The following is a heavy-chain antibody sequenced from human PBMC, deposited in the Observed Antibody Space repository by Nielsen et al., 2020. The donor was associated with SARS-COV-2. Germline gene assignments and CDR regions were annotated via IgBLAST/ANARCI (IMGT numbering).Heavy chain of an antibody. V-gene: IGHV4-39*07. D-gene: IGHD2-15*01. CDR2: FYYSGST. CDR3: ARAPKVKMVVVAATPYYYYYGMDV. Sequence: WIRQPPGKGLEWIGSFYYSGSTYYSPSLKSRVTISVDTSKNQFSLKLSSVTAADTAVYYCARAPKVKMVVVAATPYYYYYGMDVWGQGTTVTVSS. J-gene: IGHJ6*02.